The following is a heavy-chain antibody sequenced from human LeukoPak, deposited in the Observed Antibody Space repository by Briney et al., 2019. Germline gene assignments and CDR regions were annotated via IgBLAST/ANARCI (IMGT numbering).Heavy chain of an antibody. CDR2: ISYDGSNK. V-gene: IGHV3-30-3*01. CDR1: GFTFSSYA. J-gene: IGHJ4*02. D-gene: IGHD3-10*01. CDR3: ARDLWFGELLYILDY. Sequence: GGSLRLSCAASGFTFSSYAMHWVRQAPGKGLEWVAVISYDGSNKYYADSVKGRFTISRDNSKNTLYLQMNSLRAEDTAVYYCARDLWFGELLYILDYWGQGTLVTVSS.